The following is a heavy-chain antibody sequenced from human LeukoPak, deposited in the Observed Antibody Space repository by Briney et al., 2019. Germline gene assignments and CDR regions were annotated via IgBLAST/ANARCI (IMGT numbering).Heavy chain of an antibody. D-gene: IGHD3-22*01. V-gene: IGHV1-69*13. CDR3: AREGGDYYDSSGYYRGLLDY. CDR1: GGTFSSYA. J-gene: IGHJ4*02. Sequence: ASVKVSCKASGGTFSSYAISWVRQAPGQGLEWMGGIITIFGTAKYAQKFQGRVTITADESTSTAYMELSSLRSEDTAVYYCAREGGDYYDSSGYYRGLLDYWGQGTLVTVSS. CDR2: IITIFGTA.